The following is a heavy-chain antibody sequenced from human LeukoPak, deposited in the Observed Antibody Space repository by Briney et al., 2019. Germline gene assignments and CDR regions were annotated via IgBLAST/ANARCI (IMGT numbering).Heavy chain of an antibody. D-gene: IGHD5-18*01. CDR2: IYSNGNT. J-gene: IGHJ4*02. CDR1: GGSISSYY. V-gene: IGHV4-4*07. CDR3: ARAISTAMANFDY. Sequence: SETLSLTCTVSGGSISSYYWTWIRQPAGKGLEWIGRIYSNGNTNYNPSLKSRVTMSVDTSKNQFSLKLSSVTAADTAVYYCARAISTAMANFDYWGQGTLVTVSS.